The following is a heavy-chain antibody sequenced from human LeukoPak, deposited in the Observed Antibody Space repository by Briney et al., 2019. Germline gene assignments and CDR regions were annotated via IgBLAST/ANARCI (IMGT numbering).Heavy chain of an antibody. CDR3: ARGEHSVDS. CDR1: GGAIRSHY. D-gene: IGHD1/OR15-1a*01. V-gene: IGHV4-4*07. CDR2: IYSSGYT. Sequence: SETLSLTCAVSGGAIRSHYWNWIRQPAGKGLEWIGRIYSSGYTNDNPFLKSRITMSVDMSKNQFSLRLNSVTAADTAVYYCARGEHSVDSWGQGMLVTVSS. J-gene: IGHJ4*02.